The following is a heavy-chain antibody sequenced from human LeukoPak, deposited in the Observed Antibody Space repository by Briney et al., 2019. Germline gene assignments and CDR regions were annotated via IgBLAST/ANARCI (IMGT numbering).Heavy chain of an antibody. J-gene: IGHJ3*02. CDR2: IYPGDSNT. CDR1: GYSFTSYW. D-gene: IGHD7-27*01. Sequence: GESLKISCKGSGYSFTSYWIGWVRQMPGKGLEWMGIIYPGDSNTRYSPSFQGQVTISADKSITTAHLQWSSLKASDTAMYYCASTSRLGSNDAFDIWGRGTTVTVSS. CDR3: ASTSRLGSNDAFDI. V-gene: IGHV5-51*01.